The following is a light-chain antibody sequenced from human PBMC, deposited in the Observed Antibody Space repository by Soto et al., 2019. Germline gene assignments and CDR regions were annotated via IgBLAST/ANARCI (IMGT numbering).Light chain of an antibody. Sequence: DIQMTRSPSTLSASVGDRVTITCRASESISGWLAWFQQKPGKAPKLLIYQASTLENGVPSRFSGSGSETEFTLTITSLQPDDSATYYCQPYSSYSRTFGQGTKVEI. CDR3: QPYSSYSRT. CDR1: ESISGW. J-gene: IGKJ1*01. V-gene: IGKV1-5*03. CDR2: QAS.